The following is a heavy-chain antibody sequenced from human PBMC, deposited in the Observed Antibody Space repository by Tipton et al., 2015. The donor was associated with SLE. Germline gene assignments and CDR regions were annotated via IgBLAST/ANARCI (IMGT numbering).Heavy chain of an antibody. Sequence: TLSLTCTVSGDSISSSSYYWGWIRQPPGKGLEWIGTFYYSGNTYFNPSLKSRVTISVDTSKNQFSLRLSSVAAADTAVYYCARPAYYDSTYAFDIWGQGTMVTVSS. CDR1: GDSISSSSYY. J-gene: IGHJ3*02. D-gene: IGHD3-22*01. CDR2: FYYSGNT. CDR3: ARPAYYDSTYAFDI. V-gene: IGHV4-39*07.